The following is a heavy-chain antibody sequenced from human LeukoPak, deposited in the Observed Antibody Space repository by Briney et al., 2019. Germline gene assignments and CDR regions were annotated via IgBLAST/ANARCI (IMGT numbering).Heavy chain of an antibody. CDR3: ASGSIPVANSGDY. CDR1: GFSFSLYA. Sequence: QTGGSLRLSCAASGFSFSLYAMHWVRQAPGKGLEWVAVISYDGSEKFYADSAEGRFTISRDNSNSTLYLHMNSLRDADTALYYCASGSIPVANSGDYWGQGTLVVVSS. D-gene: IGHD1-26*01. CDR2: ISYDGSEK. V-gene: IGHV3-30*04. J-gene: IGHJ4*02.